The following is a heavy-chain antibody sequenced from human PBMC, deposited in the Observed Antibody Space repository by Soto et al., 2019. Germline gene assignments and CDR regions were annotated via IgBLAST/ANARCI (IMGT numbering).Heavy chain of an antibody. CDR1: GGSISSSNW. Sequence: QVQLQESGPGLVKPSGTRSLTCSVSGGSISSSNWWSWVRQPPGKGLEWIGEIYHSGSTNYNPSLKSRVTISVDRSKNQFSLTLNSVTAADTAVYYCAKVRESRGPQPFDYWGQGTLVTVSS. V-gene: IGHV4-4*02. CDR3: AKVRESRGPQPFDY. CDR2: IYHSGST. D-gene: IGHD3-10*01. J-gene: IGHJ4*02.